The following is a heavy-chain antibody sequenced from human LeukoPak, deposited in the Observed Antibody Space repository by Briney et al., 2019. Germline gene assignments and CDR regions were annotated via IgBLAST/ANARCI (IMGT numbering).Heavy chain of an antibody. CDR2: IYTSGST. CDR1: RGSINSADYY. D-gene: IGHD4-17*01. J-gene: IGHJ6*03. V-gene: IGHV4-61*09. CDR3: ARHAQVAVTTFFYYYYYMDV. Sequence: SETLSLTCSVSRGSINSADYYWSWIRQPAGKGLEWIGHIYTSGSTDYNPSLKSRVTISLDTSKNQFSLRLSSVTAADTAVYYCARHAQVAVTTFFYYYYYMDVWGKGTTVTISS.